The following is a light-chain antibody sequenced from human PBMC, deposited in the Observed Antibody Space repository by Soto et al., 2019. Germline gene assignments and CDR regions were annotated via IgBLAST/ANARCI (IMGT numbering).Light chain of an antibody. CDR3: QQADSLPLVT. CDR2: DAS. V-gene: IGKV1-5*01. CDR1: QSISRW. J-gene: IGKJ5*01. Sequence: DIQMTQSPSTLSATVGDRVTITCRASQSISRWLAWYQQKPGKAPHALIYDASSLKSGVPSRFSGNGSGTEFTLTISSLQPDDFATYYCQQADSLPLVTFGQGTRLEI.